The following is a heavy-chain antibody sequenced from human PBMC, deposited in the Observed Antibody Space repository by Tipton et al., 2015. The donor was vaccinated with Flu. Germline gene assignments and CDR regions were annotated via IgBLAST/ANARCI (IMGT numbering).Heavy chain of an antibody. CDR3: ARDQQWLVDYYGMDV. D-gene: IGHD6-19*01. V-gene: IGHV3-7*01. CDR2: IKQDGSEK. CDR1: GFTFSSYW. J-gene: IGHJ6*02. Sequence: SLRLSCAASGFTFSSYWMSWVRQAPGKGLEWVANIKQDGSEKYYVDSVKGRSTISRDNAKNSLYLQMNSLRAEDTAVYYCARDQQWLVDYYGMDVWGQGTTVTVSS.